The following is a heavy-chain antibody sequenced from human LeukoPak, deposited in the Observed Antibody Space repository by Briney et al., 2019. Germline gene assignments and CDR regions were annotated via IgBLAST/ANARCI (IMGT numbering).Heavy chain of an antibody. CDR1: GFTFSSYG. J-gene: IGHJ4*02. V-gene: IGHV3-30*18. CDR3: AKDVGPAVAGFDY. D-gene: IGHD6-19*01. Sequence: GGSLRLSCAASGFTFSSYGMHWVRQAPGKGLEWVAVISYDGSNKYYADSVKGRFTISRDNSKNTLYLQMNSLRAEDTAVYYCAKDVGPAVAGFDYWGQGTLVTVSS. CDR2: ISYDGSNK.